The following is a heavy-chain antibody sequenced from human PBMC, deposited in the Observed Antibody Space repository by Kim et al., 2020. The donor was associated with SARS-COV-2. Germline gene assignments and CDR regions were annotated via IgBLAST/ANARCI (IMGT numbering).Heavy chain of an antibody. CDR1: GFTFSSYS. J-gene: IGHJ4*02. CDR2: ISSSSSYI. CDR3: ARDVRDGYRNWEVDY. V-gene: IGHV3-21*01. D-gene: IGHD5-12*01. Sequence: GGSLRLSCAASGFTFSSYSMNWVRQAPGKGLEWVSSISSSSSYIYYADSVKGRFTISRDNAKNSLYLQMNSLRAEDTAVYYCARDVRDGYRNWEVDYWGQGTLVTVST.